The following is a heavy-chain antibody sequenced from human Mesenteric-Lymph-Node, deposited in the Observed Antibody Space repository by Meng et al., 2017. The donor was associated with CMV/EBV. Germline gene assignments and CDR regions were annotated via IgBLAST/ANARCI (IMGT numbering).Heavy chain of an antibody. D-gene: IGHD5-24*01. V-gene: IGHV3-43D*03. CDR3: ARAPIYYYYGMDV. Sequence: GGSLRLSCAASGFTFDDYAMHWVRQAPGKGLEWVSLISWDGGSTYYADSVKGRFTISRDNSKNSLYLQMNSLRAEDTALYYCARAPIYYYYGMDVWGQGTTVTVSS. CDR2: ISWDGGST. J-gene: IGHJ6*02. CDR1: GFTFDDYA.